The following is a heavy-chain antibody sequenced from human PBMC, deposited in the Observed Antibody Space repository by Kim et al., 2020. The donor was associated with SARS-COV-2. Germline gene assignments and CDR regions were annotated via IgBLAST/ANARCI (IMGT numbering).Heavy chain of an antibody. CDR2: ISYDGSNK. V-gene: IGHV3-30*04. CDR1: GFTFSSYA. Sequence: GGSLRLSCAASGFTFSSYAMHWVRQAPGKGLEWVAVISYDGSNKYYADSVKGRFTISRDNSKNTLYLQMNSLRAEDTAVYYCARDQGWYAYFDYWGQGTLVTVSS. J-gene: IGHJ4*02. CDR3: ARDQGWYAYFDY. D-gene: IGHD6-19*01.